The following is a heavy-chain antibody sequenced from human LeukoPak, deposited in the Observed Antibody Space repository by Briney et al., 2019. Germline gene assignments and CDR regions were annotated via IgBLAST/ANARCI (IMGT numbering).Heavy chain of an antibody. CDR2: IYHSGST. CDR3: ARGYCTNGVCYNWFDP. V-gene: IGHV4-30-2*01. D-gene: IGHD2-8*01. J-gene: IGHJ5*02. CDR1: GGSIGSGGYY. Sequence: SETLSLTCTVSGGSIGSGGYYWSWIRQPPGKGLEWIGYIYHSGSTYYNPSLKSRVTISVDRSKNQFSLKLSSVTAADTAVYYCARGYCTNGVCYNWFDPWGQGTLVTVSS.